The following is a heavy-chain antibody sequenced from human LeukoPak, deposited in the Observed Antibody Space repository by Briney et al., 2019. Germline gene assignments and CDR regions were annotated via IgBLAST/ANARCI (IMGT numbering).Heavy chain of an antibody. V-gene: IGHV1-69*04. CDR2: IIPILGIA. J-gene: IGHJ6*02. D-gene: IGHD6-19*01. Sequence: GPSVKLSCKASGGTFSSYAISGVRQAPGQGREGRGRIIPILGIANSAQKHQGRVTITADKSTSTAYLELSSLRSEDTAVYCCPSRPEMWKAVADYSYGMDVWGQGPTVTVSS. CDR3: PSRPEMWKAVADYSYGMDV. CDR1: GGTFSSYA.